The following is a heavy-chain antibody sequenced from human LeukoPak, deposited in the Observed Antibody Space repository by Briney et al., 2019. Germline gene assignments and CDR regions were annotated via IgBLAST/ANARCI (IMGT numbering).Heavy chain of an antibody. Sequence: SESLSLTCAVYGGSFSGYYWSWIRQPPGKGLEWIGEINHSGSTNYNPSLKSRVTISVDTSKSQFSLKLNSMTAADTAVYYCARGAQTYYDKAPVDYWGQGTLVTVSS. CDR2: INHSGST. CDR1: GGSFSGYY. D-gene: IGHD3-22*01. J-gene: IGHJ4*02. V-gene: IGHV4-34*01. CDR3: ARGAQTYYDKAPVDY.